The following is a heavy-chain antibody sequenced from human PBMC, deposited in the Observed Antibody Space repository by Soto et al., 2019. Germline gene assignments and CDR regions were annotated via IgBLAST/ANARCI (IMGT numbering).Heavy chain of an antibody. CDR2: INPSDSDT. D-gene: IGHD5-12*01. CDR3: ARQWLFDQ. CDR1: GYIFTTYW. V-gene: IGHV5-51*01. J-gene: IGHJ4*02. Sequence: EVQLVQSGAEVKKPGESLKISCKASGYIFTTYWIAWVRQMPGKGLEWMGIINPSDSDTRYSPSFQGQVTISADKSISTAYLQWSSLKASDTAIYYCARQWLFDQWGQGTLVTVSS.